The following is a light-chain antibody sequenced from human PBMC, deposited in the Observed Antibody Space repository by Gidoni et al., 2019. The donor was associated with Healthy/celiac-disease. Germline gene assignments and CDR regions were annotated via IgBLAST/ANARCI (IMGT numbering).Light chain of an antibody. CDR3: QQYYSYPPA. Sequence: AIRMTQSPSSFSASTGDRVTITCRASQGISSYLAWYQQKPGKAPKLLIYAASTLQSGVPSRFSGSGSGTDFTLTISCLQSEDFATYYCQQYYSYPPAFXQXTKVXIK. CDR2: AAS. V-gene: IGKV1-8*01. CDR1: QGISSY. J-gene: IGKJ1*01.